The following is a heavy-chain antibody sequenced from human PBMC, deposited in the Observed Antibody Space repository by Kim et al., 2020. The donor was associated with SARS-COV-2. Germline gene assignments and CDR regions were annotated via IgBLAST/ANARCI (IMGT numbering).Heavy chain of an antibody. V-gene: IGHV3-7*01. J-gene: IGHJ4*02. CDR2: INLDGTEK. CDR1: GSTFSSYR. D-gene: IGHD3-16*02. Sequence: GGSLRLSCAASGSTFSSYRMNWVRQAPGKGLEWVSTINLDGTEKYDVDSVKGRFTISRDNGKNSLYLQMNSLRGEDTAVYYCATGPGTPALVFDNWGQGTLVTVSS. CDR3: ATGPGTPALVFDN.